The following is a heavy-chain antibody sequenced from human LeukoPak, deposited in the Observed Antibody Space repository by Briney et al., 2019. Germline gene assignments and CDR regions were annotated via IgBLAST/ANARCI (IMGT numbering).Heavy chain of an antibody. J-gene: IGHJ4*02. CDR2: ISPDGTEK. V-gene: IGHV3-30*04. CDR3: ARAGRDGYNLIDY. D-gene: IGHD5-12*01. CDR1: GFTFSSFP. Sequence: GGSLRLSCAASGFTFSSFPMHWVRQAPGKGLGSLAVISPDGTEKYYADSVKGRFTISRDNSKNTLYLQMNSLRGEGTALYYCARAGRDGYNLIDYWGQGTLVTVSS.